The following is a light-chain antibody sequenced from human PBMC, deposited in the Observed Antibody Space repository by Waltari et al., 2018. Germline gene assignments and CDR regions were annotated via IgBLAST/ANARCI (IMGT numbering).Light chain of an antibody. Sequence: QSALTQPRSVSGSPGQAVTISCTGTRGDVGGWPYVSWYRQYPGRAPQALIYDVTKRPSGVPDRFSGAKSGNTASLTISGLQVEDEADYFCSSYAGSHVVFGGGTKLTVL. CDR3: SSYAGSHVV. J-gene: IGLJ3*02. V-gene: IGLV2-11*01. CDR2: DVT. CDR1: RGDVGGWPY.